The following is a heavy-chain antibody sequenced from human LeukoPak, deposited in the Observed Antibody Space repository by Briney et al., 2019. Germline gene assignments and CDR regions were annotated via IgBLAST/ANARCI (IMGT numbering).Heavy chain of an antibody. Sequence: TGGSLRLSCAASGFTFSTYAMSWVRQAPGKGLEWVSAISGSGGSTYYADSVKGRFTISRDNSKDTLYLQMNSLRAEDTAVYYCAREGEGCSGTSCYFDYWGQGTLVTVSS. CDR2: ISGSGGST. CDR1: GFTFSTYA. CDR3: AREGEGCSGTSCYFDY. D-gene: IGHD2-2*01. J-gene: IGHJ4*02. V-gene: IGHV3-23*01.